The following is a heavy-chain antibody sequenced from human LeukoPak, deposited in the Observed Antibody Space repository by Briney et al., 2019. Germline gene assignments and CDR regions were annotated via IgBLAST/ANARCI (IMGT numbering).Heavy chain of an antibody. D-gene: IGHD3-22*01. CDR1: GFTVSSIH. V-gene: IGHV3-53*01. Sequence: GGSLRLSCAASGFTVSSIHMVWVRKAPGKGLEWVSVTYTGGNSYYADSVKGRFIISRDISKNTLYLQINSLRAEDSALYYCARGGRGSAAVVAPRSFDIWGQGTMVTVSS. CDR3: ARGGRGSAAVVAPRSFDI. CDR2: TYTGGNS. J-gene: IGHJ3*02.